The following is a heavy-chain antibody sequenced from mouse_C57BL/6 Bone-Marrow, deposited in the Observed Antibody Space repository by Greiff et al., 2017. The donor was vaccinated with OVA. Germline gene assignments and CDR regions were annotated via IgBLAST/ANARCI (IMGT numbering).Heavy chain of an antibody. V-gene: IGHV6-6*01. CDR2: IRNKANNHAT. CDR3: TLIYYYGSSQYYYAMDY. CDR1: GFTFSDAW. Sequence: EVKLVESGGGLVQPGGSMKLSCAASGFTFSDAWMDWVRQSPEKGLEWVAEIRNKANNHATYYAESVKGRFTISRDDSKSSVYLQMNSLRAEDTGIYYCTLIYYYGSSQYYYAMDYWGQGTSVTVSS. J-gene: IGHJ4*01. D-gene: IGHD1-1*01.